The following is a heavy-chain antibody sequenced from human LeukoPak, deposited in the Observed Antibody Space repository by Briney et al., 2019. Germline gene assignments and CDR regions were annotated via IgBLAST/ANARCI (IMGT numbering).Heavy chain of an antibody. CDR1: GYTFTGYY. D-gene: IGHD4-17*01. J-gene: IGHJ5*02. V-gene: IGHV1-2*02. CDR3: AREAGDYHPHWFDP. CDR2: INPNSGGT. Sequence: ASVKVSCKASGYTFTGYYMHWVRQAPGQELEWMGWINPNSGGTNYAQKFQGRVTMTRDTSISTAYMELSRLRSDDTAVYYCAREAGDYHPHWFDPWGQGTLVTVSS.